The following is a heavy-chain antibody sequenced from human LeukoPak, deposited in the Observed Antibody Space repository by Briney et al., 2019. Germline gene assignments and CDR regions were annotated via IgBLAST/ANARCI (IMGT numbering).Heavy chain of an antibody. D-gene: IGHD2-2*02. CDR1: GFTFSSYA. CDR2: ISYDGSNK. J-gene: IGHJ4*02. Sequence: GGSLRLSCAASGFTFSSYAMHWVRQAPGKGLEWVAVISYDGSNKYYAGSVKGRFTISRDNSKNTLYLQMNSLRAEDTAVYYCARDLLRYCSSTSCYNPGNFDYWGQGTLVTVSS. CDR3: ARDLLRYCSSTSCYNPGNFDY. V-gene: IGHV3-30-3*01.